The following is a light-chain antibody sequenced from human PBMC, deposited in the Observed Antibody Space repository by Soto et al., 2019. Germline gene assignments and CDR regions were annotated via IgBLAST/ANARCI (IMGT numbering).Light chain of an antibody. Sequence: PGERATLSCRASQSVSSSYLSWYQQKPGQAPRLLIYGASTRATGIPARFSGSGSGTDFTLTISSLQPEDFAVYYCQQDYNLPWTFGQGTKVDIK. CDR3: QQDYNLPWT. CDR1: QSVSSSY. V-gene: IGKV3D-7*01. CDR2: GAS. J-gene: IGKJ1*01.